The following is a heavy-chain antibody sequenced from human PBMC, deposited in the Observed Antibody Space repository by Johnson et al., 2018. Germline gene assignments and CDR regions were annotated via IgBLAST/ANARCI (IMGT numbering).Heavy chain of an antibody. Sequence: QVQLVESGGRVVHPGGSLRLSCAASGFIFSNYGMHWVRPAPGKGLEWVAVISYDGNEKFYADSVKGRFTISRDKSTNTLYLQMNSLIPEDTAVYYCAKEVHQWLLYHYGLDVWGQGTTVAVSS. D-gene: IGHD5-24*01. CDR3: AKEVHQWLLYHYGLDV. CDR1: GFIFSNYG. V-gene: IGHV3-30*18. CDR2: ISYDGNEK. J-gene: IGHJ6*02.